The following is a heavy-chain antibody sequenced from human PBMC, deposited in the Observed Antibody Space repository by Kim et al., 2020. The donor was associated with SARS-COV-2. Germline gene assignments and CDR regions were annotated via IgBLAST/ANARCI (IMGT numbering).Heavy chain of an antibody. CDR3: ARLVVPASGGWNNAFDI. D-gene: IGHD2-2*01. CDR1: GYSFTSYW. CDR2: IDPSDSYT. V-gene: IGHV5-10-1*01. J-gene: IGHJ3*02. Sequence: GESLKISCKGSGYSFTSYWISWVRQMPGKGLEWMGRIDPSDSYTNYSPSFQGHVTISADKSISTAYLQWSSLKASDTAMYYCARLVVPASGGWNNAFDIWGQGTMVTVSS.